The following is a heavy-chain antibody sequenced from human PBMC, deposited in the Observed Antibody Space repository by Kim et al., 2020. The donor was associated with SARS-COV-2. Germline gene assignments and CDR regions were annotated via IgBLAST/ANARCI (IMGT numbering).Heavy chain of an antibody. J-gene: IGHJ4*02. Sequence: SQRFQGRVSISRDTSASTAYMELSSLRSEDTAVYYCATSLGYCSAGSCNYWGQGTLVTVSS. V-gene: IGHV1-3*01. D-gene: IGHD2-15*01. CDR3: ATSLGYCSAGSCNY.